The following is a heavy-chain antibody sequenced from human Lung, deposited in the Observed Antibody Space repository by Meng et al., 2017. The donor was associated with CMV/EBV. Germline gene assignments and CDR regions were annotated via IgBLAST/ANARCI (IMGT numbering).Heavy chain of an antibody. CDR3: ATETFHDFGSGYVPFDY. CDR1: GFTFSKSW. J-gene: IGHJ4*02. CDR2: INDDGSST. Sequence: GEXXKISCAASGFTFSKSWIHWVRQAPGKGLVWVSRINDDGSSTTYADSVKGRFTVSRDNAKDTLYLQMSSLRAEDTAVYYCATETFHDFGSGYVPFDYWGQGKXVNGSS. V-gene: IGHV3-74*01. D-gene: IGHD3-3*01.